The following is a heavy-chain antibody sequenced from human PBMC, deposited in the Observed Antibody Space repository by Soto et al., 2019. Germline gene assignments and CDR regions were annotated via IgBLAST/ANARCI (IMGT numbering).Heavy chain of an antibody. Sequence: PGGSLRLSCAASGFTFSSYGMHWVRQAPGKGLEWVAVISYDGSNKYYADSVKGRFTISRDNSKNTLYLQMNSLRAEDTAVYYCAKDRRAEAVYYYYGMDVWGQGTRVTVSS. CDR1: GFTFSSYG. D-gene: IGHD6-13*01. V-gene: IGHV3-30*18. J-gene: IGHJ6*02. CDR3: AKDRRAEAVYYYYGMDV. CDR2: ISYDGSNK.